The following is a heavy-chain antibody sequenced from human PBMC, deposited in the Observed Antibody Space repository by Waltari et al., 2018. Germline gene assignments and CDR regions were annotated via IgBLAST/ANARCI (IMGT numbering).Heavy chain of an antibody. D-gene: IGHD3-9*01. CDR3: ARGYVLRYFDWPYWDLGAFDI. CDR1: GGSFSGYY. Sequence: QVQLQQWGAGLLKPSETLSLTCAVYGGSFSGYYWSWIRQPPGKGLEWIGEINHSGSTNYNPSLKSRVTISVDTSKNQFSLKLSSVTAADTAVYYCARGYVLRYFDWPYWDLGAFDIWGQGTMVTVSS. J-gene: IGHJ3*02. V-gene: IGHV4-34*01. CDR2: INHSGST.